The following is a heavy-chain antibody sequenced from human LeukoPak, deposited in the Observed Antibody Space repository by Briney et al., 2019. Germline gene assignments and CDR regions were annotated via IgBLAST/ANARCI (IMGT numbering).Heavy chain of an antibody. CDR3: AKDLSKQHLVGRGGGGNYYYMDV. Sequence: GGTLRLSCAASGFTFSSYGMSWVRQAPGKGLEWVSAICGSGSSTYYADSVKGRVTISRDNSKNTLYLQMNSLRAEDTAVYYCAKDLSKQHLVGRGGGGNYYYMDVWGKGTTVAISS. J-gene: IGHJ6*03. CDR1: GFTFSSYG. V-gene: IGHV3-23*01. D-gene: IGHD6-13*01. CDR2: ICGSGSST.